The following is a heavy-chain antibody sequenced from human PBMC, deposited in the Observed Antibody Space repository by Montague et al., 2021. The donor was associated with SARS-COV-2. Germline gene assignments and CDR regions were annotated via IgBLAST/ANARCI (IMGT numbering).Heavy chain of an antibody. CDR3: ARGGGLRNYGMDV. J-gene: IGHJ6*02. V-gene: IGHV3-53*01. CDR2: IYSGGDT. Sequence: SLRLSCEASGFTVSTNYMSRVRQAPGKGLEWISVIYSGGDTYYAXSVXGRFTISRDNSKNTLYLQMNSLRAEDTAVYYCARGGGLRNYGMDVWGQGTTVTVSS. D-gene: IGHD5-12*01. CDR1: GFTVSTNY.